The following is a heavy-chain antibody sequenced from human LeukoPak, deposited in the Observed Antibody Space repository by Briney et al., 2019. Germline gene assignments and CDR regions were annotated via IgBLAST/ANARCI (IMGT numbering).Heavy chain of an antibody. CDR1: GFTVSSNY. Sequence: GGSLRLSCAASGFTVSSNYMSWVRQAPGKGLEWVSVIYSGGSTYYADSVKGRFTISRDNSKNTLYLQMNSLRAEDTAVYYCARDSRRYSGYDKGLGYYYYYMDVWGKGTTVTISS. J-gene: IGHJ6*03. CDR3: ARDSRRYSGYDKGLGYYYYYMDV. V-gene: IGHV3-53*01. D-gene: IGHD5-12*01. CDR2: IYSGGST.